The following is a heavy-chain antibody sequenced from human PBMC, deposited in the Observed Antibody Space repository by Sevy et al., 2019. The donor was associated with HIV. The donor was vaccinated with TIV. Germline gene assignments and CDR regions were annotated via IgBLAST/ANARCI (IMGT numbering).Heavy chain of an antibody. V-gene: IGHV4-34*01. Sequence: SETLSLTCAVHYGSFSGYYWNWIRQVPGKGLEWIGEINESGITYYNPSLKSRVTISVDTSKKQFSLKRNSVTAVDSAVYFCARSPHVVVVPGAPSWFDPWGQGTLVTVSS. J-gene: IGHJ5*02. CDR1: YGSFSGYY. D-gene: IGHD2-2*01. CDR2: INESGIT. CDR3: ARSPHVVVVPGAPSWFDP.